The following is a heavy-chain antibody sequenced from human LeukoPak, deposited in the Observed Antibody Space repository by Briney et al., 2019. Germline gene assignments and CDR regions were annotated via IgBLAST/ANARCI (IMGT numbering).Heavy chain of an antibody. CDR3: VTDWPVW. J-gene: IGHJ4*02. CDR2: INDRSTTI. Sequence: PGGSLRLSCAASGFSFSGFGMHWARQVPGKGLEWVSYINDRSTTIYYADSVKARFTISRDNAKNSLFLQMNSLRAEDTAVYFCVTDWPVWWGQGTLVTVSS. D-gene: IGHD3-16*01. V-gene: IGHV3-48*01. CDR1: GFSFSGFG.